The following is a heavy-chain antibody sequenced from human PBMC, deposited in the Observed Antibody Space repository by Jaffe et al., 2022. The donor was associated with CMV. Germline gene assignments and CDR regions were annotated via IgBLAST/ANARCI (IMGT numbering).Heavy chain of an antibody. CDR2: ISYDGSNK. V-gene: IGHV3-30*18. CDR3: AKVPVSLWLDSIDY. J-gene: IGHJ4*02. Sequence: QVQLVESGGGVVQPGRSLRLSCAASGFTFSSYGMHWVRQAPGKGLEWVAVISYDGSNKYYADSVKGRFTISRDNSKNTLYLQMNSLRAEDTAVYYCAKVPVSLWLDSIDYWGQGTLVTVSS. D-gene: IGHD6-19*01. CDR1: GFTFSSYG.